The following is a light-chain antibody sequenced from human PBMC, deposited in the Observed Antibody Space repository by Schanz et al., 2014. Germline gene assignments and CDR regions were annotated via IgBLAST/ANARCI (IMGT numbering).Light chain of an antibody. Sequence: QSALTQPASVSGSPGQSIAISCTGTSSDIGVYKYVSWYQQHPGKAPKLMIYEVSKRPSGVPDRFSGSKSGNTASLTISGLQADDEADYYCSSYTTTTWRVFGGGTKLTVL. V-gene: IGLV2-14*01. CDR1: SSDIGVYKY. J-gene: IGLJ3*02. CDR3: SSYTTTTWRV. CDR2: EVS.